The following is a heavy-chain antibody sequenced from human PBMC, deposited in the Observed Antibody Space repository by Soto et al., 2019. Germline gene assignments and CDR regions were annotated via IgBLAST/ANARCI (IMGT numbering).Heavy chain of an antibody. D-gene: IGHD3-22*01. CDR3: ARGPYYYDSSGYYFDY. J-gene: IGHJ4*02. CDR2: IIPIFGTA. Sequence: RASVKVSCKASGGTFSSYAISWVRQAPGQGLEWMGGIIPIFGTANYAQKFQGRVTITADESTSTAYMELSSLRSEDTAVYYCARGPYYYDSSGYYFDYWGQGTLVTVSS. CDR1: GGTFSSYA. V-gene: IGHV1-69*13.